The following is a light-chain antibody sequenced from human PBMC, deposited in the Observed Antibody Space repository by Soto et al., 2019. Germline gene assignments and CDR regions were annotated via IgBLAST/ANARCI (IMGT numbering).Light chain of an antibody. CDR2: AAS. V-gene: IGKV1-8*01. J-gene: IGKJ1*01. CDR1: QGISSY. CDR3: PQYYSYPQT. Sequence: AIRMTQSPSSFSASTGDRVTITCRASQGISSYLAWYQQKPGKAPKLLIYAASTLQSGVPSRFSGSGSGTDFTLTISCLQSEDFATYYCPQYYSYPQTFGQGTKV.